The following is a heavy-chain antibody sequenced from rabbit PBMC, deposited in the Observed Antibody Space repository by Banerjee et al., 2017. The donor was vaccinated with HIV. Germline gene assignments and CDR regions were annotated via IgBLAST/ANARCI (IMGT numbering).Heavy chain of an antibody. Sequence: HLKESGGGLVQPGGSLKLSCTASGFTLSSYYMNWVRQAPGKGLEWIGYIDPVFGITYYANWVNGRFTISRDNAQNTVFLQMTSLTAADTATYFCVREVAAKFGLWGPGTLVTVS. J-gene: IGHJ4*01. CDR3: VREVAAKFGL. CDR1: GFTLSSYY. D-gene: IGHD4-1*01. V-gene: IGHV1S7*01. CDR2: IDPVFGIT.